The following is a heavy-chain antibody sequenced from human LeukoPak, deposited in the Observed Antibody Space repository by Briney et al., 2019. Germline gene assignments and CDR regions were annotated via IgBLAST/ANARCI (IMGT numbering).Heavy chain of an antibody. CDR3: VRAMDY. CDR1: GFTFSNYA. CDR2: ISYDGSNK. V-gene: IGHV3-30*03. Sequence: GGSLRLSCAASGFTFSNYAVHWVRQAPGKGLEWVAVISYDGSNKYYADSVKGRFTISRDNSKNTLYLQMDSLRAEDTAVYYCVRAMDYWGQGTLVTVSS. J-gene: IGHJ4*02.